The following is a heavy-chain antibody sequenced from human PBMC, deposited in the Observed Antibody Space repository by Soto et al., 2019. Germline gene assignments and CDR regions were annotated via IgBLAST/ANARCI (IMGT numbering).Heavy chain of an antibody. CDR2: ITSSSDTI. V-gene: IGHV3-48*01. Sequence: ETLSLTCTVSGGSISSGGYYWNWVRQAPGRGLEWVAYITSSSDTIYYSDSVKGRFTISRDNSKNTLDLQMSSLRVEDTAVYYCARDKGSDAPIDMWGQGTMVTVSS. J-gene: IGHJ3*02. CDR3: ARDKGSDAPIDM. D-gene: IGHD3-10*01. CDR1: GGSISSGGYY.